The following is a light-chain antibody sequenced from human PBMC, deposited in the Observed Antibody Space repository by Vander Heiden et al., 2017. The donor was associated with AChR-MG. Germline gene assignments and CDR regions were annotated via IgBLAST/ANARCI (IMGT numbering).Light chain of an antibody. CDR3: QSYDSSLSGRV. CDR1: SSNIGSVYD. V-gene: IGLV1-40*01. J-gene: IGLJ2*01. Sequence: QSPLTQPPSVSGAPGQRVTIPCTGSSSNIGSVYDVHWYQQLPGAAPKLLIYGNSNRPSGVPDRFSGSKSGTSASLAITGLQAEDEADYYCQSYDSSLSGRVFGGGTKLTVL. CDR2: GNS.